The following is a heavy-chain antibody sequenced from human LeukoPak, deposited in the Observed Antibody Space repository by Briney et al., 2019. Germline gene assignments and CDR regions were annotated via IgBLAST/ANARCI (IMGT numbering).Heavy chain of an antibody. J-gene: IGHJ4*02. Sequence: PSETLSLTCTVSGGSISSSSYYWGWIRQPPGKGLEWIGSIYYSGSPYYNPSLKSRLTISVDTSKNQFSLRLSSVTAADTAVYYCARASGYYYGDFDYWGQGTLVTVSS. CDR2: IYYSGSP. CDR3: ARASGYYYGDFDY. V-gene: IGHV4-39*02. D-gene: IGHD3-22*01. CDR1: GGSISSSSYY.